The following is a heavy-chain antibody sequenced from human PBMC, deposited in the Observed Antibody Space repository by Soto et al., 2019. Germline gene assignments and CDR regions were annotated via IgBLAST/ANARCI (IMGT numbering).Heavy chain of an antibody. D-gene: IGHD2-15*01. V-gene: IGHV5-10-1*01. CDR3: ARLPFPTLYYYGMDV. CDR2: IDPSDSYT. J-gene: IGHJ6*02. CDR1: GYSFTSYW. Sequence: GESLKISCKGSGYSFTSYWISWVRQMPGKGLEWMGRIDPSDSYTNYSPSFQGHVTISADKSISTAYLQWSSLKASDTAMYYFARLPFPTLYYYGMDVWGQGTTVTVSS.